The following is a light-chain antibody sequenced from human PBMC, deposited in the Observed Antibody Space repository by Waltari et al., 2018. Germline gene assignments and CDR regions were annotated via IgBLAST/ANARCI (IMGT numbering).Light chain of an antibody. V-gene: IGLV1-36*01. CDR3: AAWDGSLKGVL. Sequence: QSVLTQTPSVSEAPRQRVTISCSGSRSNIGNNAVNWYQQVPGKAPKLLVFAVDLLPSGVSDRFFGSKSGTSASLAISGLRSEDEGVYFCAAWDGSLKGVLFGGGTKLTVL. CDR2: AVD. CDR1: RSNIGNNA. J-gene: IGLJ2*01.